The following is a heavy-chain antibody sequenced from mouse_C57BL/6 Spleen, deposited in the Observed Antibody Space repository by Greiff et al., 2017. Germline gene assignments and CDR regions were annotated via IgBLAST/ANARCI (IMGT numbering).Heavy chain of an antibody. CDR2: IDPNSGGT. CDR1: GYTFTSYW. CDR3: ARHHYYYGSSGFDY. J-gene: IGHJ2*01. V-gene: IGHV1-72*01. Sequence: VQLQQPGAELVKPGASVTLSCTASGYTFTSYWMHWVKQRPGRGLEWVGRIDPNSGGTKYNAKFKSKATLTVDKPSSPAYMQLSSLASEDSAVYYCARHHYYYGSSGFDYWGQGTTLTVSS. D-gene: IGHD1-1*01.